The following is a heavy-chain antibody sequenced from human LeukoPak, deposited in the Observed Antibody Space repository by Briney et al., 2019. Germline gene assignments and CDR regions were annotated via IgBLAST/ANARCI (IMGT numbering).Heavy chain of an antibody. CDR1: GFTFNSYA. CDR2: ISGSSAYT. D-gene: IGHD3-22*01. CDR3: ARPFRQFDSSSSYYSFDL. V-gene: IGHV3-23*01. Sequence: PGGSLRLSCAASGFTFNSYAMTWVRQAPGEGLEWASAISGSSAYTQYADSVKGRFTISRDNSKNALFLQMNSLRAEDTAVYYCARPFRQFDSSSSYYSFDLWGRGTVVTVSS. J-gene: IGHJ5*02.